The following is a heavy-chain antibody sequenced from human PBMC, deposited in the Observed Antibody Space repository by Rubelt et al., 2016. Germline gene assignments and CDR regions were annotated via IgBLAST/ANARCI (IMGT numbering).Heavy chain of an antibody. V-gene: IGHV3-23*01. CDR2: ISGSGGST. J-gene: IGHJ4*02. CDR1: GFTFSSDS. D-gene: IGHD1-1*01. Sequence: PGGSLRLSCAASGFTFSSDSISWVRQAPGRGLEWVSAISGSGGSTQYADSVKGRFTISRDNSKNTLYLQRNSLRVDDTAVYYCAKGRAGGWNGGDYWGQGTLVTVSS. CDR3: AKGRAGGWNGGDY.